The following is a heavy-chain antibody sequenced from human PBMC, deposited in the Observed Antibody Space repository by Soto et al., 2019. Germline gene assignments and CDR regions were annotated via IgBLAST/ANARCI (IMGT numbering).Heavy chain of an antibody. Sequence: SETLSLTCTVSGGSISSYYWSWIRQPAGKGLEWIGRTYTSGSTNYNPSLKSRVTMSVDTSKNQFSLKLSSVTAADTAVYYCARGWVVVVPAAISYYYYGMDVWGQGTTVTVSS. J-gene: IGHJ6*02. V-gene: IGHV4-4*07. CDR3: ARGWVVVVPAAISYYYYGMDV. D-gene: IGHD2-2*01. CDR2: TYTSGST. CDR1: GGSISSYY.